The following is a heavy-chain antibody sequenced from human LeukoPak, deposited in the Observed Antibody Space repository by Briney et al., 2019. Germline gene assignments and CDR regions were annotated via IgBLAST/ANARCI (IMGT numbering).Heavy chain of an antibody. CDR2: IIPVFGTA. V-gene: IGHV1-69*13. CDR1: GGTFSSYA. CDR3: ARGGYGVKHHNYYYYGMDV. D-gene: IGHD5-18*01. Sequence: GASVKVSCKASGGTFSSYAISWVRQAPGQGLEWMGGIIPVFGTANYAQKFQGRVTITADESTSTAYMELSSLRSEDTAVYYYARGGYGVKHHNYYYYGMDVWGKGTTVTVSS. J-gene: IGHJ6*04.